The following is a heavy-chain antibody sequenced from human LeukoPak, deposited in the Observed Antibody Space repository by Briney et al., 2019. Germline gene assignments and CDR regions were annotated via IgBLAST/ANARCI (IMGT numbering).Heavy chain of an antibody. D-gene: IGHD6-13*01. Sequence: AASVKVSCKASGYTFTGYYMHWVRQAPGQGLEWMGWINPNSGGTNYAQKFQGRVTMTGDTSISTAYMELSRLRSDDTAVYYCARDGSSWPQYRGYYYYYMDVWGKGTTVTVSS. CDR1: GYTFTGYY. J-gene: IGHJ6*03. V-gene: IGHV1-2*02. CDR3: ARDGSSWPQYRGYYYYYMDV. CDR2: INPNSGGT.